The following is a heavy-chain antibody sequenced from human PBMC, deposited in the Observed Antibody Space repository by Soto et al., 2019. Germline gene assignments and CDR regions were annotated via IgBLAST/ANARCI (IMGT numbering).Heavy chain of an antibody. CDR3: ARHGRRKLRYLEWLVGY. Sequence: SETLSLTCTVSGGSISSYYWSWIRQPPGKGLEWIGYIYYSGSTNYNPSLKSRVTISVDTSQNQFSLKLSSVPAADTAVSYCARHGRRKLRYLEWLVGYWGRGTLVTDAS. V-gene: IGHV4-59*08. CDR1: GGSISSYY. CDR2: IYYSGST. J-gene: IGHJ4*02. D-gene: IGHD3-3*01.